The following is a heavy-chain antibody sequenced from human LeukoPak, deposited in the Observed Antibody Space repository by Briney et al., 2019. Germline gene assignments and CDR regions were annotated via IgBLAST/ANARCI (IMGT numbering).Heavy chain of an antibody. CDR3: ARLYVWGSYCSTEEDY. V-gene: IGHV4-4*07. CDR1: GGSISSYY. J-gene: IGHJ4*02. Sequence: SETLSLTCTVSGGSISSYYWSWIRQPAGKGLEWIGRIYTSGSTNYNPSLKSRVTMSVDTSKNQFSLKLSSVTAADTAVYYCARLYVWGSYCSTEEDYWGQGTLVTVSS. CDR2: IYTSGST. D-gene: IGHD3-16*01.